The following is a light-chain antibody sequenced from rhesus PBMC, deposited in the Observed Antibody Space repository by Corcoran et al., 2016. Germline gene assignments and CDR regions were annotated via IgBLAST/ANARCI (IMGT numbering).Light chain of an antibody. Sequence: DIQMTQSPSSLSASVGDKVTITCRASQDISSGLAWYQQTPGKAPKLLIYKSSILQSGVPSRLRGSGSGTEFTLTISSLQPEDFATYFCLQHDSSPWTFGQGTKVEIK. CDR2: KSS. CDR1: QDISSG. V-gene: IGKV1-22*01. CDR3: LQHDSSPWT. J-gene: IGKJ1*01.